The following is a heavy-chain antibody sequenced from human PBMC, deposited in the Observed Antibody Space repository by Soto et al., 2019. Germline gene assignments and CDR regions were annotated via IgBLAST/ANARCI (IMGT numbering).Heavy chain of an antibody. CDR3: AKGRSSGWYRWLDP. CDR2: ISGSGGST. Sequence: EVHLLESGGGLVQPGGSLRLSCAASGFTFSSYAMSWVRQAPGKGLEWVSGISGSGGSTYYPDSVKGRFTISRDNSKNTLYLQMNSLRAEDTAVYYCAKGRSSGWYRWLDPWGQGTLVTVSS. CDR1: GFTFSSYA. D-gene: IGHD6-19*01. V-gene: IGHV3-23*01. J-gene: IGHJ5*02.